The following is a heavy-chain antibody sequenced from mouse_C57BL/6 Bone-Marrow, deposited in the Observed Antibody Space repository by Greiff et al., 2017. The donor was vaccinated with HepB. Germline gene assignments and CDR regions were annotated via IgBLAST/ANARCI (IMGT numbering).Heavy chain of an antibody. D-gene: IGHD2-14*01. Sequence: VKVVESGPGLVAPSQSLSITCTVSGFSLTSYAISWVRQPPGRGLEWLGVIWTGGGTNYNSALKSSMSISKDNSKSQVFLKMNSLQTDDTARYYCDSNYRPMDYWGQGTSVTVSS. CDR2: IWTGGGT. CDR1: GFSLTSYA. CDR3: DSNYRPMDY. J-gene: IGHJ4*01. V-gene: IGHV2-9-1*01.